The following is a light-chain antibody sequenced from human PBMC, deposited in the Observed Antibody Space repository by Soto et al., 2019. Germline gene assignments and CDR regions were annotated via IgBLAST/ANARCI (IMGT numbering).Light chain of an antibody. CDR3: QQYGSSPWT. CDR2: GAS. Sequence: VLTQSPGTLSLSPGERATLSCRASQSVSSTSLAWYQQRPGQAPRLLIYGASSRATGIPDRFSGSASGTDFTLTISGLELEDFAVYYCQQYGSSPWTFGQGTKVEIK. V-gene: IGKV3-20*01. J-gene: IGKJ1*01. CDR1: QSVSSTS.